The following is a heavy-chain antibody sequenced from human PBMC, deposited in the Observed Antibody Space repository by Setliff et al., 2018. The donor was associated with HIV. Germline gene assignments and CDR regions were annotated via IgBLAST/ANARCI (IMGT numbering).Heavy chain of an antibody. CDR3: AGGANYYDSSGYYDY. CDR2: IYNSGRT. V-gene: IGHV4-31*03. D-gene: IGHD3-22*01. J-gene: IGHJ4*02. CDR1: GGSISSGGYY. Sequence: SETLSLTCTVSGGSISSGGYYWSWIRQLPGKGLEWIGNIYNSGRTYYNPSLKSRVTISVDTSEDQFSLKLSSVTAADTAVYYCAGGANYYDSSGYYDYWGQGTLVTVS.